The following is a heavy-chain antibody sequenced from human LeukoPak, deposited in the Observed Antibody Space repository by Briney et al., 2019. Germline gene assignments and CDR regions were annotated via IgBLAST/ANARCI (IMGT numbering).Heavy chain of an antibody. V-gene: IGHV4-39*01. D-gene: IGHD2-2*01. J-gene: IGHJ5*02. CDR1: GGSISGRSYY. CDR2: IYYSGST. CDR3: ARGRYCSDSSCYGNWFDP. Sequence: SETLSLTCTVSGGSISGRSYYWGWLRQPPGKGLGWIGSIYYSGSTYYNPPLKSRVTISVDTSQNQFSLNVISVTAADTAVYYCARGRYCSDSSCYGNWFDPWGQGTLVTVSS.